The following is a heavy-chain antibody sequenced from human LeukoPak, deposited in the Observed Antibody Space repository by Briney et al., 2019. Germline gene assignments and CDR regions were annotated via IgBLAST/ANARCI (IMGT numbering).Heavy chain of an antibody. D-gene: IGHD2-2*01. J-gene: IGHJ4*02. Sequence: QSGGSLRLSCAASGFTFSSYSMNWVRQAPGKGLEWVSYISSSSSTIYYADSVKGRFTISRDNSKNTMYLQMNSLRAEDTALYYCAKEARCHTTSCYVPFDYWGQGTLVTVSS. V-gene: IGHV3-48*04. CDR1: GFTFSSYS. CDR2: ISSSSSTI. CDR3: AKEARCHTTSCYVPFDY.